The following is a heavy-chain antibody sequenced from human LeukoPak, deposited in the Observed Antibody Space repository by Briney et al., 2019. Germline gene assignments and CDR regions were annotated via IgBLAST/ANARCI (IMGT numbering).Heavy chain of an antibody. J-gene: IGHJ4*02. Sequence: SETLSLTCTVSGGSISSYYWSWIRQPPGKGLEWIGHIYFSGSTYYNPSLESRLTMSLDTSKNQFSLKLTSVTAADTAVYYCARLNTYGDYVGPFDYWGQGTLVTVSS. D-gene: IGHD4-17*01. CDR2: IYFSGST. CDR1: GGSISSYY. CDR3: ARLNTYGDYVGPFDY. V-gene: IGHV4-30-4*08.